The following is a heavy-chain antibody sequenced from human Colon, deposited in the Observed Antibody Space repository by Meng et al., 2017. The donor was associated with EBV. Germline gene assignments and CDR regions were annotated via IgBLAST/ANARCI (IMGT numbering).Heavy chain of an antibody. CDR2: INKFGST. CDR3: ARENNANFDP. V-gene: IGHV4-39*06. CDR1: GCSISKGVHY. D-gene: IGHD2-2*01. Sequence: RRPPQGSGPSMVTPSETLSLRFSVSGCSISKGVHYCAWVRQPPGKRLEYIGSINKFGSTYYNLSLKSRVTISIDTSKNDFSLKLSSVTAADTAVYFCARENNANFDPWGQGTLVTVSS. J-gene: IGHJ5*02.